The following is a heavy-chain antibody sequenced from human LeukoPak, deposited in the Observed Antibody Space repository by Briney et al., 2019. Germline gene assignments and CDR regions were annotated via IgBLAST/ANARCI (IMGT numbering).Heavy chain of an antibody. V-gene: IGHV1-69*13. CDR1: GGTFSSCA. D-gene: IGHD3-9*01. CDR3: ARGSVDLTGYYRLDY. Sequence: ASVKVSCKASGGTFSSCAISWVRQAPGQGLEWMGGIIPIFGTANYAQKFQGRVTITADESTSTAYMELSSLRSEDTAVYYCARGSVDLTGYYRLDYWGQGTLVTVSS. J-gene: IGHJ4*02. CDR2: IIPIFGTA.